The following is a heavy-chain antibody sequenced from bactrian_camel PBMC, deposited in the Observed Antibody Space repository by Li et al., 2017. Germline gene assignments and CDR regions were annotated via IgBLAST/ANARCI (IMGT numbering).Heavy chain of an antibody. CDR3: AAEWVRGARFDATGYNY. J-gene: IGHJ4*01. CDR2: IEPDGRT. Sequence: HVQLVESGGGSVQAGGSLRLSCGASRSACSMAWFRQAPGKEREGVAVIEPDGRTTYADSVKDRFTISKDNAKNTLYLQMNSLKPEDTAMYYCAAEWVRGARFDATGYNYWGQGTQVTVS. V-gene: IGHV3S53*01. CDR1: RSACS. D-gene: IGHD3*01.